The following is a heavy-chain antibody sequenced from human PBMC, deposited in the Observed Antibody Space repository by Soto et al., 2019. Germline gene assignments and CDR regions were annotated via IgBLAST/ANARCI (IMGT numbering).Heavy chain of an antibody. V-gene: IGHV3-7*01. D-gene: IGHD4-4*01. CDR3: AASAYSNYGY. CDR2: INQDGSEK. Sequence: GGSLRLSCAASGFTFSRYWTSWVRQAPGKGLEWVANINQDGSEKNYVDSVKGRFTISRDNAKNSLYLQMNSLRAEDTAVYYCAASAYSNYGYWGQGTLVTVSS. CDR1: GFTFSRYW. J-gene: IGHJ4*02.